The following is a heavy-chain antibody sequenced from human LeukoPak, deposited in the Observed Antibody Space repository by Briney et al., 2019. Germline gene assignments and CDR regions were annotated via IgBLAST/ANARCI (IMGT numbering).Heavy chain of an antibody. J-gene: IGHJ4*02. CDR3: ARDLRRGSSSWYVSGGDY. V-gene: IGHV1-18*01. CDR2: IGGYNGNT. CDR1: GYTFTSYG. Sequence: ASVKVPCKASGYTFTSYGISWVRQAPGQGLEWMGWIGGYNGNTTYAQKLQGRVTMTTDTSTSTAYMELRSLRSDDTAVYYCARDLRRGSSSWYVSGGDYWGQGTLVTVSS. D-gene: IGHD6-13*01.